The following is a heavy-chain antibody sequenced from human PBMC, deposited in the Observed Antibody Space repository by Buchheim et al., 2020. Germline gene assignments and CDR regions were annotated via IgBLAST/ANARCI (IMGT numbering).Heavy chain of an antibody. D-gene: IGHD6-13*01. Sequence: QVQLQQWGAGLLKPSETLSLTCAVYGGSFSGYYWSWIRQPPGKGLEWIGEINHSGSTNYNPSLKSRVTISVDTSKNQFYLKLSSVTAADTAVYYCARGRLGSSWYPYFDYWGQGTL. V-gene: IGHV4-34*01. CDR2: INHSGST. CDR1: GGSFSGYY. CDR3: ARGRLGSSWYPYFDY. J-gene: IGHJ4*02.